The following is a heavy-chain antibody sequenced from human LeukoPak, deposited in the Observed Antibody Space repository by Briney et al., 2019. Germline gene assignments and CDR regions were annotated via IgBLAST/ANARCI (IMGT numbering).Heavy chain of an antibody. CDR1: GGFISSSSYY. CDR2: IYYSGST. D-gene: IGHD6-13*01. J-gene: IGHJ4*02. V-gene: IGHV4-61*01. Sequence: PSETLSLTCTVSGGFISSSSYYWSWIRQPPGKGLEWIRYIYYSGSTNYNPSLKSRVTISVDTSKNQFSLKLSSVTAADTAVYYCARDSSSWYGFDYWGQGTLVTVSS. CDR3: ARDSSSWYGFDY.